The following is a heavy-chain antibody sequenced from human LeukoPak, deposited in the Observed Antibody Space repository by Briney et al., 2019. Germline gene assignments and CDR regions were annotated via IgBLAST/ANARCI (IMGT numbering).Heavy chain of an antibody. CDR2: INHSGST. Sequence: NPSETLSLTCTVSGGSISGYYWSWIRQPPGKGLEWIGEINHSGSTNYNPSLKSRVTISVDTSKNQFSLKLSSVTAADTAVYYCARGLRIAVWGQGTLVTVSS. V-gene: IGHV4-34*01. D-gene: IGHD6-19*01. J-gene: IGHJ4*02. CDR1: GGSISGYY. CDR3: ARGLRIAV.